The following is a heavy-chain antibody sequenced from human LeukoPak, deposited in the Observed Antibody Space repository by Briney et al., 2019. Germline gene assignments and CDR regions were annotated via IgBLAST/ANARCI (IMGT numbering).Heavy chain of an antibody. CDR2: INPNSGGT. D-gene: IGHD7-27*01. Sequence: ASVKVSCKASGYTFTGYYMHWVRQAPGQGLEWMGWINPNSGGTNYAQKFQGRVTMTADTATETAYMELSSLKSDDTAIYYCALSLPDLTGDPSYYDYMDVWGRGTTVTVTS. J-gene: IGHJ6*03. CDR3: ALSLPDLTGDPSYYDYMDV. CDR1: GYTFTGYY. V-gene: IGHV1-2*02.